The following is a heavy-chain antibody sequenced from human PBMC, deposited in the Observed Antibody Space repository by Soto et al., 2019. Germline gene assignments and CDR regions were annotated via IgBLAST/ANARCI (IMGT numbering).Heavy chain of an antibody. CDR3: AKEIFAAAYAATSAFDL. Sequence: HPGGSLRLSCAASGFTFSSHAMGWLRQAPGTEPEWVAFVDGSGADTSYADSVKGRFTISRDNSENSLYLHMNSLRVEDTGRYFCAKEIFAAAYAATSAFDLWGQGT. CDR1: GFTFSSHA. J-gene: IGHJ4*02. V-gene: IGHV3-23*01. CDR2: VDGSGADT. D-gene: IGHD2-8*01.